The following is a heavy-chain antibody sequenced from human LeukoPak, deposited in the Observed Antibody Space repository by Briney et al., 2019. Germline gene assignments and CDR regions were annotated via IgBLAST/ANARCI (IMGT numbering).Heavy chain of an antibody. Sequence: SVTLSLTCTVSGSSINNFYWTWIPQPAGKGLEWIGRIQASGSTIYNPSLKSRVTMSLDASKKQFSLSLSSVTAADTALYYCARGHSGSNYGYWGQGTLVTVSS. CDR2: IQASGST. V-gene: IGHV4-4*07. CDR1: GSSINNFY. CDR3: ARGHSGSNYGY. D-gene: IGHD1-26*01. J-gene: IGHJ4*02.